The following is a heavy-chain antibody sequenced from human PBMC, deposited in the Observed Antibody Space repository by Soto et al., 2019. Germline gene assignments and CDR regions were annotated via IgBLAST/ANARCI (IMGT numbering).Heavy chain of an antibody. V-gene: IGHV4-34*01. CDR1: GWSFSGYY. D-gene: IGHD3-10*01. CDR2: INHSGST. CDR3: ASSTMAHFDY. Sequence: KPXETLSLTCAVYGWSFSGYYWSWIRQPPGKGLEWIGEINHSGSTNYNPSLKSRVTISVDTSKNQFSLKLSSVTAADTAVYYCASSTMAHFDYWGQGTLVIVSS. J-gene: IGHJ4*02.